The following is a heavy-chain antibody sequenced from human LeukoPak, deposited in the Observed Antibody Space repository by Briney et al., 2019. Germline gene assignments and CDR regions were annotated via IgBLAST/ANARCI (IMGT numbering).Heavy chain of an antibody. CDR2: MNPNSGNT. CDR1: GYTLTSYD. V-gene: IGHV1-8*01. J-gene: IGHJ4*02. Sequence: ASVKVSCKASGYTLTSYDINWVRQAPGQGLEWMGWMNPNSGNTGYAQKFQGRVAMTRSTLISTAYMELSSLRSEDTAVYYCARVEFNNGYSHVYWGQGTLVTVSS. D-gene: IGHD5-12*01. CDR3: ARVEFNNGYSHVY.